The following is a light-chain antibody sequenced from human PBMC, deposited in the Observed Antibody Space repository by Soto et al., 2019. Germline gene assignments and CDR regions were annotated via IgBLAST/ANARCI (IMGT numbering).Light chain of an antibody. Sequence: DIQMTQSPSSLSASVGDRVTITCRASQNITGYLNWYQQRPGKAPKLLIYAASSLQSGVPSRFSGSGSGTDFTLHINSLQPEDFATYYCQQSHGIPYTFGQGTKLAIK. CDR3: QQSHGIPYT. J-gene: IGKJ2*01. V-gene: IGKV1-39*01. CDR2: AAS. CDR1: QNITGY.